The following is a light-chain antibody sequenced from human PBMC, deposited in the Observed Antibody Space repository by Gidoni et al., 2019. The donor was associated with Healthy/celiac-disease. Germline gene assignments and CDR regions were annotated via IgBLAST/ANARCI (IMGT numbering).Light chain of an antibody. CDR2: GAS. CDR3: QQYGRG. J-gene: IGKJ1*01. V-gene: IGKV3-20*01. CDR1: QSVSSSY. Sequence: EIVLTQSPGTLSLSPGERATLSCRASQSVSSSYLAWYQQKPGQASRLLIYGASSRATGIPDFTLTISRLEPEDFAVYYCQQYGRGFGQGTKVEIK.